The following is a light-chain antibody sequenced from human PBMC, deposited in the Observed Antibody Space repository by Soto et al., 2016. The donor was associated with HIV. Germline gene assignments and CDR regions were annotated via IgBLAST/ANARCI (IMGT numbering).Light chain of an antibody. V-gene: IGKV1-16*02. CDR1: QAISNY. Sequence: DIHMTQSPSSLSASVGDTVTITCRASQAISNYVAWFQQKPGKAPKSLIYGASTLLSGVPSNFSGSGSGTDFSLTINGLQAADFATYYCQQYHTYPLTFGPGT. CDR3: QQYHTYPLT. CDR2: GAS. J-gene: IGKJ3*01.